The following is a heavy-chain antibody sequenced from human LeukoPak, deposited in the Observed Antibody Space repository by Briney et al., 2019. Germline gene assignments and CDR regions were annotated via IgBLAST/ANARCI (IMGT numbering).Heavy chain of an antibody. J-gene: IGHJ6*04. CDR2: INAGNGNT. Sequence: HRASVKVSCKASGYTFTSYAMHWVRQAPGQRLEWMGWINAGNGNTKYSHKFQGRVTITRDTSASTAYMELSSLRSEDTAVYYCARGYRGPYGMDVWGKGTTVTVSS. CDR3: ARGYRGPYGMDV. D-gene: IGHD5-18*01. V-gene: IGHV1-3*01. CDR1: GYTFTSYA.